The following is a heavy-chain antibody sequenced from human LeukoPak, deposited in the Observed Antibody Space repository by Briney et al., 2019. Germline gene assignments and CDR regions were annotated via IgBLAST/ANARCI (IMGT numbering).Heavy chain of an antibody. CDR1: GGSFRGYY. J-gene: IGHJ4*02. D-gene: IGHD2-15*01. CDR3: AREDCSAGSCSHFDI. Sequence: PSETLSLTCAVYGGSFRGYYWSWIRQPPGKGLEWIGEINHSGSTNYNPSLKSRVTISVDTSKNQFSLKLSSVTAADTSVYYCAREDCSAGSCSHFDIWGQGTLVTVSS. V-gene: IGHV4-34*01. CDR2: INHSGST.